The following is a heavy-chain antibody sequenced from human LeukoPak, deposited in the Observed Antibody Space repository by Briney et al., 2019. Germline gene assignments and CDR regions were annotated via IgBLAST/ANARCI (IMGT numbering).Heavy chain of an antibody. Sequence: PSETLSLTCTVSGGSISSYYWSWIRQPAGKGLEWIGRIYTSGSTNYNPSLKSRVTISVDKSKNQFSLKLSSVNAGDTAVYYCAREGSDYVWGSYSYWGQGTLGTVSP. CDR1: GGSISSYY. J-gene: IGHJ4*02. CDR3: AREGSDYVWGSYSY. D-gene: IGHD3-16*01. CDR2: IYTSGST. V-gene: IGHV4-4*07.